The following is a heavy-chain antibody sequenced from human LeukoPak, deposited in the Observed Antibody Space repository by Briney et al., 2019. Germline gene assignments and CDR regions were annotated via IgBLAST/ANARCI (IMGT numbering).Heavy chain of an antibody. CDR2: INYSGST. V-gene: IGHV4-34*01. Sequence: SETLSLTCAVYGGSISGYYWSWIRQPPGKGLEWIGEINYSGSTNYNPSLKSRVTISVDTSKNQFSLKLSSVTAADTAVYYCATSSYGSHNFDYWGQGTLVTVSS. CDR3: ATSSYGSHNFDY. CDR1: GGSISGYY. D-gene: IGHD5-18*01. J-gene: IGHJ4*02.